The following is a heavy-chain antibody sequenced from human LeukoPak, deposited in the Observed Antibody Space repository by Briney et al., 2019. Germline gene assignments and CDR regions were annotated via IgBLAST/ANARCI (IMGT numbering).Heavy chain of an antibody. D-gene: IGHD2-21*01. J-gene: IGHJ6*03. V-gene: IGHV1-8*03. Sequence: ASVKVSCKASGYTFTSYDINWVRQATGQGLEWMGWMNPNSGNTGYAQKFQGSVTITSNTSISTGYMELSSLRSEDTAVYYCARGRRVVVIAILYYMDVWGKGTTVTVSS. CDR3: ARGRRVVVIAILYYMDV. CDR2: MNPNSGNT. CDR1: GYTFTSYD.